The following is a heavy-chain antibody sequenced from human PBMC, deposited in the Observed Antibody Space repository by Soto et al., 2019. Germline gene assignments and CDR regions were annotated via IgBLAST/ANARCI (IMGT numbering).Heavy chain of an antibody. Sequence: SETLSLTCAVYGGSFSGYDWSWIRQPPGKGLEWIGEINHSGSTNYNPSLKSRVTISVDTSKNQFSLKLSSVTAADTAVYYCARVWLYGMDVWGQGTTVTVSS. V-gene: IGHV4-34*01. CDR3: ARVWLYGMDV. CDR1: GGSFSGYD. D-gene: IGHD3-22*01. J-gene: IGHJ6*02. CDR2: INHSGST.